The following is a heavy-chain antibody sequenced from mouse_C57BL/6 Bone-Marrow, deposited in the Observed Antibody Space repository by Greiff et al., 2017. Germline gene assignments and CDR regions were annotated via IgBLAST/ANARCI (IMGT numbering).Heavy chain of an antibody. CDR1: GYTFTSYW. J-gene: IGHJ1*03. Sequence: QVQLQQPGAELVMPGASVKLSCKASGYTFTSYWMHWVKQRPGQGLEWIGEIDPSDSYTNYNQKFKGKSTLTVDKSSSTAYMQLSRLTYEDSAVYYCARYYGSSYWYFDVWGTGTTVTVSS. D-gene: IGHD1-1*01. V-gene: IGHV1-69*01. CDR2: IDPSDSYT. CDR3: ARYYGSSYWYFDV.